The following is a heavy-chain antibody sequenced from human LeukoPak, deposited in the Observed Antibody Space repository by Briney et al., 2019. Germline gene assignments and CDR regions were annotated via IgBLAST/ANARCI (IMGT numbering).Heavy chain of an antibody. CDR1: GFTFSSYR. V-gene: IGHV3-21*01. J-gene: IGHJ4*02. D-gene: IGHD5-12*01. Sequence: GGSLRLSCAASGFTFSSYRMNWVRQAPGKGLEWVSSISSSSSYIYYADSVKGRFTISRDNAKNSLYLQMNSLRAEDTAVYYCASLDGGYADDYWGQGTLVTVSS. CDR2: ISSSSSYI. CDR3: ASLDGGYADDY.